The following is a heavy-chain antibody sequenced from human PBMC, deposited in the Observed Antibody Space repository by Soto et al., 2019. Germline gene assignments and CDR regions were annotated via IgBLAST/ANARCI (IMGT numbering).Heavy chain of an antibody. D-gene: IGHD6-6*01. CDR3: AKSISAPPDDAFDI. V-gene: IGHV4-59*01. CDR1: GGSISSYY. Sequence: SETLSLTCTVSGGSISSYYWNWIRQPPGKGLEWIAYIHYSGSTNYNPSLKSRVTISVDTSKNQFSLKVSSVTAADTAVYYRAKSISAPPDDAFDIWGQGTMVTVSS. CDR2: IHYSGST. J-gene: IGHJ3*02.